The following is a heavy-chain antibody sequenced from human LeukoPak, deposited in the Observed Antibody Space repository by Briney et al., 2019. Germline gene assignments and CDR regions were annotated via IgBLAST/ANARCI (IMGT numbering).Heavy chain of an antibody. V-gene: IGHV5-51*01. CDR1: GDSFINYW. CDR3: ARLGSRHGYNWGDL. D-gene: IGHD5-24*01. J-gene: IGHJ5*02. Sequence: GESLKISCKGSGDSFINYWIGWVRQMPGKGLEWMGIIFLHDSDSRYSPSFQGQVTFSADKSISTAYLQWSSLKASDTAMYYCARLGSRHGYNWGDLWGQGTLVTVSS. CDR2: IFLHDSDS.